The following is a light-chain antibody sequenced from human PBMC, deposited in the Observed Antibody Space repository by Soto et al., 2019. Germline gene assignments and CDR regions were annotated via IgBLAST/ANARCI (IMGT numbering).Light chain of an antibody. CDR1: SSDVGGYNY. CDR3: GSWDSSLSAYV. V-gene: IGLV2-14*01. J-gene: IGLJ1*01. Sequence: QSALTQPASVSGSPGQSITISCTGTSSDVGGYNYVSWYQHHPGKAPKLMIYEVSNRPSGVSNRFSGSKSGNTASLTISGLQAEDEADYYCGSWDSSLSAYVFGTGTKLTVL. CDR2: EVS.